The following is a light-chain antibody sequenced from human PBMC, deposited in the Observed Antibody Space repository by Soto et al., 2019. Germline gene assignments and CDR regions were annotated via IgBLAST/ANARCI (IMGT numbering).Light chain of an antibody. CDR1: QRISSY. Sequence: DIQMTQSPSSLSVSVGDRVTITCWASQRISSYLNWYQQKEGKAPKLLISSASSLQSGVPSRFSGSGSGTGFTLTISSLQPEDFATYYCQQSYSTPWTFGQGTKLEIK. V-gene: IGKV1-39*01. CDR2: SAS. J-gene: IGKJ2*02. CDR3: QQSYSTPWT.